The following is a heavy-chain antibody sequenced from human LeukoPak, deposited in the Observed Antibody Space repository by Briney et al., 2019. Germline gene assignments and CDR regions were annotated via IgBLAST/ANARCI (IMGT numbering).Heavy chain of an antibody. CDR2: FDPEDGET. CDR1: GYTLTELS. Sequence: ASVKVSCKVSGYTLTELSMHWVRQAPGKGLEWMGGFDPEDGETIYAQKFQGRVTMTEDTSTDTAYMELSSLRSEDTAVYYCATSTTVTHYWYFDLRGRGTLVTVSS. CDR3: ATSTTVTHYWYFDL. D-gene: IGHD4-17*01. J-gene: IGHJ2*01. V-gene: IGHV1-24*01.